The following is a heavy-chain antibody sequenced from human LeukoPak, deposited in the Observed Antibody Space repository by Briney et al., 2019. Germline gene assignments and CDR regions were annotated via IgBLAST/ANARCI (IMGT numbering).Heavy chain of an antibody. CDR2: IYHSGST. J-gene: IGHJ4*02. CDR1: GYSISSGYY. V-gene: IGHV4-38-2*01. Sequence: SETLSLTCAVSGYSISSGYYWGWIRQPPGKVLEWIGSIYHSGSTYYNPSLKSRVTISVDTSNNQFSLKLSSVTAADTAVYYCARHLSPYYDFWSGYSYFDYWGQGTLVTVSS. CDR3: ARHLSPYYDFWSGYSYFDY. D-gene: IGHD3-3*01.